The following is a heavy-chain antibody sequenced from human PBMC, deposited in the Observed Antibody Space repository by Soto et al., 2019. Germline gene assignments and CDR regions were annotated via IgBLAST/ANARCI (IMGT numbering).Heavy chain of an antibody. CDR2: IIPIFGTA. D-gene: IGHD3-22*01. J-gene: IGHJ4*02. Sequence: QVQLVQSGAEVKKPGSSVKVSCKASGGTFSSYAISWVRQAPGHGLEWMGGIIPIFGTANYAQKFQGRVTITADESTSTAYMELSSLRSEDTAVYYCARPSMKRGYYDSSGYTFDYWGQGTLVTVSS. CDR3: ARPSMKRGYYDSSGYTFDY. CDR1: GGTFSSYA. V-gene: IGHV1-69*01.